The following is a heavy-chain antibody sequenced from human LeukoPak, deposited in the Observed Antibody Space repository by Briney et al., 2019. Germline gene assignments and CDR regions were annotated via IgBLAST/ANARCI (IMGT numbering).Heavy chain of an antibody. CDR3: ARGYDGDY. D-gene: IGHD1-1*01. CDR1: GYTFTDYY. J-gene: IGHJ4*02. V-gene: IGHV1-2*06. CDR2: INPKSGGA. Sequence: ASAKVSCKTSGYTFTDYYIHWVRQAPGQGLEWMGRINPKSGGANFAQKYQGRVTMTRDTSIGTAYMELNRLTSDDTAVFYCARGYDGDYWGQGTLVTVSS.